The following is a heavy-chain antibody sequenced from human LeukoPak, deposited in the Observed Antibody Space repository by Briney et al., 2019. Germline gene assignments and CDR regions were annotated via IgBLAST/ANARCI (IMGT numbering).Heavy chain of an antibody. J-gene: IGHJ4*02. CDR2: IWYDGSNK. Sequence: GGSLRLSCAASGFTFSSYGMHWVRQAPGKGLEWVAVIWYDGSNKYYGDSVKGRFTISRDNSKNTLYLQMNSLRAEDTAVYYCARGYGSGNDFDYWGQGTLVTVSS. D-gene: IGHD3-10*01. V-gene: IGHV3-33*01. CDR3: ARGYGSGNDFDY. CDR1: GFTFSSYG.